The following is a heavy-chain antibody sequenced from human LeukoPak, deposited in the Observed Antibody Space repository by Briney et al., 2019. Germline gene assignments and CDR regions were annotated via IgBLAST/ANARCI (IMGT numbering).Heavy chain of an antibody. CDR1: GFTFSSYS. CDR3: ARGAGEIYYYYYMDV. CDR2: ISSSRTI. Sequence: PGGSLRLSCAASGFTFSSYSMNWVRQAPGKGLEWVSYISSSRTIYYADSVKGRFTISRDNAKNSLYLQMNSLRAEDTAVYYCARGAGEIYYYYYMDVWGKGTTVTVSS. D-gene: IGHD3-16*01. J-gene: IGHJ6*03. V-gene: IGHV3-48*04.